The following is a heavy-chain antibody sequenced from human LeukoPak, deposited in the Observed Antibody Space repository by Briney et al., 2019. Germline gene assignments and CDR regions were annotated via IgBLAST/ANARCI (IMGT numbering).Heavy chain of an antibody. D-gene: IGHD1-1*01. CDR3: ARRQLQLERRGSFDY. V-gene: IGHV4-39*01. J-gene: IGHJ4*02. CDR1: GGSISNTNYY. CDR2: VYYSGNT. Sequence: PSETLSLTCTVSGGSISNTNYYWGWIRQPPGKGLEWIGDVYYSGNTYYSPSLKSRVTVSIDTSKNQFFLKLTSVTAADTAFYYCARRQLQLERRGSFDYWGRGPLVTVSS.